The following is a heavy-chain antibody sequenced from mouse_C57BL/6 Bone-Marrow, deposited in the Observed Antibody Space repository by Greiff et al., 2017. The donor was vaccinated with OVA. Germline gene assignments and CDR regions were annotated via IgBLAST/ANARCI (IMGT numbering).Heavy chain of an antibody. D-gene: IGHD1-1*01. J-gene: IGHJ1*03. CDR2: ISSGSSTI. V-gene: IGHV5-17*01. Sequence: EVQRVESGGGLVKPGGSLKLSCAASGFTFSDYGMHWVRQAPEKGLEWVAYISSGSSTIYYADTVKGRFTISRDNAKNTLFLQMTSLRSEDTAMYYCASYYYGSSPSWYFDVWGTGTTVTVSS. CDR1: GFTFSDYG. CDR3: ASYYYGSSPSWYFDV.